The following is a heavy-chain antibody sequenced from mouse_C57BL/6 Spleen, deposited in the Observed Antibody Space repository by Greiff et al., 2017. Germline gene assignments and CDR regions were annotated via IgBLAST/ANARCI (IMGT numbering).Heavy chain of an antibody. CDR3: DRDRSCGRGAMDY. V-gene: IGHV5-4*01. J-gene: IGHJ4*01. Sequence: EVQRVESGGGLVRPGGSLKLSCAASGFTFSRYAMSWVRQTPENRLEWVATISDGGSYTYYPDNVKGRFTISRYNAKNNLCLQMSQLKSEDTAMYSGDRDRSCGRGAMDYWGQGTSVTVAS. CDR1: GFTFSRYA. CDR2: ISDGGSYT.